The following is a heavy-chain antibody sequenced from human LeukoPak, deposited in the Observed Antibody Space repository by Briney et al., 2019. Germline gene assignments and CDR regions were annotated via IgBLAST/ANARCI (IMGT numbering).Heavy chain of an antibody. J-gene: IGHJ6*03. CDR2: IKQDGSEK. Sequence: PGGSLRLSCAASGFTFSSYWMSWVRQAPGKGLEWVANIKQDGSEKYYVDSVKGRFTISRDNAKNSLYLQMNSLRAEDTAVYYCARDQPYSSGWYYYYYMDVWGKGTTVIVSS. V-gene: IGHV3-7*01. CDR3: ARDQPYSSGWYYYYYMDV. CDR1: GFTFSSYW. D-gene: IGHD6-19*01.